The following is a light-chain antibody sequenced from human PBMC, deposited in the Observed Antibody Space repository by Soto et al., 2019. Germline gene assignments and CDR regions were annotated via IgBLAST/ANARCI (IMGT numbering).Light chain of an antibody. Sequence: EIVMTQSPATLSVSPGERATLSCRASQSVSSNLAWYQQKPGQAPRLLIYGASTRATGIPDRFSGSGSGTDFTLSISSLQSEHLGVYYCQQDSSWPLTFGGGTKVDIK. CDR3: QQDSSWPLT. CDR2: GAS. V-gene: IGKV3D-15*01. J-gene: IGKJ4*01. CDR1: QSVSSN.